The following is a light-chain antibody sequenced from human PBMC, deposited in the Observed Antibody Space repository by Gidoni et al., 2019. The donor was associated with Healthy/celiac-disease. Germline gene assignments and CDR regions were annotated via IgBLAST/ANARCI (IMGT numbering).Light chain of an antibody. J-gene: IGKJ2*01. CDR1: QSVSSSY. CDR3: QQYGSSLYT. CDR2: GAS. Sequence: ELVLPQSPGTLSLSPGERATLSCRAGQSVSSSYLAWYQQKPGQAPRLLIYGASSRATGIPDRFSGSGSGTDFTLTISRLEPEDFAVYYCQQYGSSLYTFGQGTKLEIK. V-gene: IGKV3-20*01.